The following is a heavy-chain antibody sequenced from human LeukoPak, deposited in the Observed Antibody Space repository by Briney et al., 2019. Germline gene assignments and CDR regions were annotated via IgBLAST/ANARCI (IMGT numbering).Heavy chain of an antibody. J-gene: IGHJ4*02. CDR3: ARAPYCIGGSCRFDY. Sequence: GGSLRLSCVASGFTFSSYWMSWVRQAPAQGLEWVANIKQDGSEKYYVDSVKGRFTISRDNAKNSLYLQMNSLRAEDTAVYYCARAPYCIGGSCRFDYWGQGTPVTVSS. CDR1: GFTFSSYW. CDR2: IKQDGSEK. D-gene: IGHD2-15*01. V-gene: IGHV3-7*03.